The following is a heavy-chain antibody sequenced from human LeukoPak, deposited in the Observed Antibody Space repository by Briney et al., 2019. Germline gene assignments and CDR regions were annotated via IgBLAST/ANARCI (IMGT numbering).Heavy chain of an antibody. D-gene: IGHD6-19*01. J-gene: IGHJ3*02. CDR1: GFTFDDYA. CDR3: AKDMTPDHSSGCAGI. Sequence: GRSLRLSCAASGFTFDDYAMHWVRQAPGKGLEWVSGISWNSGSIGYADSVKGRFTISRDNAKNSLYLQMNSLRAEDTALYYCAKDMTPDHSSGCAGIWGQGTMATVSA. CDR2: ISWNSGSI. V-gene: IGHV3-9*01.